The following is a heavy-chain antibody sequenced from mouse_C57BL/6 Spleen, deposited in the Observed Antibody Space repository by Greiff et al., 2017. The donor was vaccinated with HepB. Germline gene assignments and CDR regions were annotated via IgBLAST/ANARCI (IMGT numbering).Heavy chain of an antibody. V-gene: IGHV5-17*01. CDR1: GFTFSDYG. J-gene: IGHJ4*01. Sequence: EVKLVESGGGLVKPGGSLKLSCAASGFTFSDYGMHWVRQAPEKGLEWVAYISSGSSTIYYADTVKGRFTISRDNAKNTLFLQMTSLRSEDTAMYYCARNYYGSRDYAMDYWGQGTSVTVSS. D-gene: IGHD1-1*01. CDR2: ISSGSSTI. CDR3: ARNYYGSRDYAMDY.